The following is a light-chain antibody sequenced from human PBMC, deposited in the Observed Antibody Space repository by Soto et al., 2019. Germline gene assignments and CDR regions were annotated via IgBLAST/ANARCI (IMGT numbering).Light chain of an antibody. V-gene: IGLV4-69*01. Sequence: QLVLTQSPSASASLGASVKLTCTLTGGYSSYAIAWHQQQPEKGPRYLMNLNSDGSHSKGDGIPDRFSGSSSGAERYLTISSLQSEDEGDYYCQTWATGIPVFGGGTKLTVL. J-gene: IGLJ2*01. CDR1: GGYSSYA. CDR2: LNSDGSH. CDR3: QTWATGIPV.